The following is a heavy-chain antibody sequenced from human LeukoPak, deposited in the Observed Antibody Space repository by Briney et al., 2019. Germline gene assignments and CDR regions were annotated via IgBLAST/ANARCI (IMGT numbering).Heavy chain of an antibody. J-gene: IGHJ4*02. Sequence: GGSLRLSCAASGFTFSTYAMSWVRQAPGKGLEWVSALSPSGGITYYEDSVKGRFTIPRDNSKNTLYLQMNSLRAEDTAVYYCAKGVNYFVLEYWGQGTLVTISS. CDR2: LSPSGGIT. CDR3: AKGVNYFVLEY. V-gene: IGHV3-23*01. D-gene: IGHD3-10*02. CDR1: GFTFSTYA.